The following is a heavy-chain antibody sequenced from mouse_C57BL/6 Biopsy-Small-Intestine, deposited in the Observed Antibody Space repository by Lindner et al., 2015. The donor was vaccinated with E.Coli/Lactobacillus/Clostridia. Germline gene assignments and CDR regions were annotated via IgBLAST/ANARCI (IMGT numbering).Heavy chain of an antibody. J-gene: IGHJ3*01. D-gene: IGHD2-4*01. CDR2: IYPGSGST. CDR1: GYTFTSNW. V-gene: IGHV1-55*01. Sequence: QLQESGAELVKPGASVKMSCKASGYTFTSNWITWVKQRPGQGLEWIGDIYPGSGSTNYNEMFKSKATLTADTSSSTAYMQLSSLTSEDSSVYYCAYYDYDEGFAYWGLGTLVTVSA. CDR3: AYYDYDEGFAY.